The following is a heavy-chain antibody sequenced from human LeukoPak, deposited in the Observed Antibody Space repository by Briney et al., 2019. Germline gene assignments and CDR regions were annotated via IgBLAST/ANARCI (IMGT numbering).Heavy chain of an antibody. V-gene: IGHV4-30-4*01. CDR1: GGSISSGDYY. J-gene: IGHJ4*02. CDR2: IYYSGST. Sequence: SETLSLTCTVSGGSISSGDYYWRWIRQPPGKGLEWIGYIYYSGSTYYNPSLKSRVTISVDTSKNQFSLKLSSVTAADTAVYYCARAGMGSGWAYYFDYWGQGTLVTVSS. D-gene: IGHD6-19*01. CDR3: ARAGMGSGWAYYFDY.